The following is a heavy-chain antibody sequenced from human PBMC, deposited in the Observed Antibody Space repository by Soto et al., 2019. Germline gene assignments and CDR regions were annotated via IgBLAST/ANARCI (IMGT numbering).Heavy chain of an antibody. CDR2: IKEDGSEK. CDR3: ASYWHPGTFDI. D-gene: IGHD2-8*02. V-gene: IGHV3-7*01. CDR1: AFTFSGYW. Sequence: EVLLVESGGDLVQPGGSLTLSCAASAFTFSGYWMAWVRQPPGKGLEWVANIKEDGSEKYYLVSVKGRFTISRDNAENSLFLQMKSLRAEDTAVYHCASYWHPGTFDIWGLGTMVTVSS. J-gene: IGHJ3*02.